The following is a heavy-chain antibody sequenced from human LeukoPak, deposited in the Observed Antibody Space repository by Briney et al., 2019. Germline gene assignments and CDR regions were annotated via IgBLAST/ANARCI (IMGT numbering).Heavy chain of an antibody. CDR2: IWYDGSNK. J-gene: IGHJ2*01. D-gene: IGHD1-26*01. CDR1: GFTFSSCG. CDR3: ARGATSHWYFDL. Sequence: GGSLRLSCAASGFTFSSCGMHWVRQAPGKGLEWVAVIWYDGSNKYYADSVKGRFTISRDNSKNTLYLQMNSLRAEDTAVYYCARGATSHWYFDLWGRGTLVTVSS. V-gene: IGHV3-33*01.